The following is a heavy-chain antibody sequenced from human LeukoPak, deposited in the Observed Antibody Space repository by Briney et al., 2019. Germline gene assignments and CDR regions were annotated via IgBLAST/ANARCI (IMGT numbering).Heavy chain of an antibody. CDR1: GFTVSSNY. CDR3: AKSPQYCSGSSCYVYYYYGMDV. CDR2: ISDDGSNK. Sequence: GGSLRLSCAASGFTVSSNYMSWVRQAPGKGLEWVAVISDDGSNKYYADSVKGRFTISRDNSKNTLYLQMNSLRAEDTAVYHCAKSPQYCSGSSCYVYYYYGMDVWGQGATVTVSS. V-gene: IGHV3-30*18. D-gene: IGHD2-15*01. J-gene: IGHJ6*02.